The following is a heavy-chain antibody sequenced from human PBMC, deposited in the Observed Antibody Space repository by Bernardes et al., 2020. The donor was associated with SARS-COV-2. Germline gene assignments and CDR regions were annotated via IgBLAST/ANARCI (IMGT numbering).Heavy chain of an antibody. CDR1: GFTFGDYA. Sequence: GGSLRLSCTASGFTFGDYAMSWFRQAPGKGLEWVGFIRSKAYGGTTEYAASVKGRFTISRDDSKSIAYLQMNSLKTEDTAVYYCTRDRRPAYYYYYMDVWGKGTTVTVSS. CDR3: TRDRRPAYYYYYMDV. CDR2: IRSKAYGGTT. D-gene: IGHD6-6*01. V-gene: IGHV3-49*03. J-gene: IGHJ6*03.